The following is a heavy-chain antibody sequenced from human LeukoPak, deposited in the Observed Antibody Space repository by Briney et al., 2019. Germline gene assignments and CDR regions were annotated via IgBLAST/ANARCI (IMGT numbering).Heavy chain of an antibody. V-gene: IGHV1-69*05. CDR3: AREVGYCSSTSCPFDY. Sequence: SVKVSCKASGGTFSSYAISWVRQAPGQGLEWMGGIVPIFGTANYAQKFQGRVTITTDESTSTAYMELSSLRSEDTAVYYCAREVGYCSSTSCPFDYWGQGTPVTVSS. CDR1: GGTFSSYA. CDR2: IVPIFGTA. J-gene: IGHJ4*02. D-gene: IGHD2-2*03.